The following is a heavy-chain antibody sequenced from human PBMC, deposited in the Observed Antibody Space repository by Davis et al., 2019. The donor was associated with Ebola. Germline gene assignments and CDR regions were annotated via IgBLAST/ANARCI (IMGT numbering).Heavy chain of an antibody. D-gene: IGHD1-26*01. CDR3: ARGGGGGYLGAFDI. Sequence: PGGSLRLSCAASGFTFSSYAMHWVRQAPGKGLEYVSAISSNGGSTYYANSVKGRFTISRDNSKNTLYLQMGSLRAEDMAVYYCARGGGGGYLGAFDIWGQGTMVTVSS. CDR1: GFTFSSYA. CDR2: ISSNGGST. V-gene: IGHV3-64*01. J-gene: IGHJ3*02.